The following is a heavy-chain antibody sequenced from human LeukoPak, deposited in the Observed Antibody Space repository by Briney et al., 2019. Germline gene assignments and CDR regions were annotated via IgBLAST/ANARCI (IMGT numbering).Heavy chain of an antibody. CDR3: ARGWVNFDL. J-gene: IGHJ2*01. V-gene: IGHV4-34*01. Sequence: SETLSLTCAVYGGSFSGYYWSWIRQPPGKGLEWIGEINHSGNTNYNPSLKSRVTISVDTSKNQFSLKLSSVTAADTAVYYCARGWVNFDLWGRGTLVTVSS. D-gene: IGHD2-21*01. CDR2: INHSGNT. CDR1: GGSFSGYY.